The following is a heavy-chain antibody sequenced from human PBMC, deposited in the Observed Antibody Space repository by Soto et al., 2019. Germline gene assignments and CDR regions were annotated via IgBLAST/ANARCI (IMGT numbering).Heavy chain of an antibody. J-gene: IGHJ4*02. V-gene: IGHV4-39*01. CDR3: ARLQAAVPHY. Sequence: QLQLQESGPGLVMPSETLSLTCTVSGDSISGSPYFWGSIRQPPGKRLEWIGSIFYDGYTVYSPSLQSRVTISVDTSKNQFSLRLTSVAAADTAIYFCARLQAAVPHYWGQGTLVTVSS. D-gene: IGHD6-13*01. CDR2: IFYDGYT. CDR1: GDSISGSPYF.